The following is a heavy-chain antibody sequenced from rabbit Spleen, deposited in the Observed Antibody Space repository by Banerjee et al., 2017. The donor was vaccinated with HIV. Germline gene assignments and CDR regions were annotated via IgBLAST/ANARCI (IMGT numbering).Heavy chain of an antibody. CDR3: SRAYVDGSVGVWNL. J-gene: IGHJ4*01. V-gene: IGHV1S45*01. CDR1: GLSFSSSYW. CDR2: IYNGSGAT. D-gene: IGHD5-1*01. Sequence: EESGGDLVKPDGSLTLTCTASGLSFSSSYWIFWVRQAPGKGLEWIASIYNGSGATYYANLAKGRFPVSKTSSTTVTLQMTSLTAADTATYFCSRAYVDGSVGVWNLWGPGTLVTVS.